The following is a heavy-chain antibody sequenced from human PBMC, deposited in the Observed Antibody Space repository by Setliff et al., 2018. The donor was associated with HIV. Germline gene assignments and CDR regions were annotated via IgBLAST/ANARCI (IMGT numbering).Heavy chain of an antibody. V-gene: IGHV3-21*01. J-gene: IGHJ4*01. Sequence: SGGSLRLSCVASGFSFSRYTMMWVRQTPGKGLEWVSSITSNLNYKYADSVKGRFTISRDNTKNSLYLQMNSLRAEDTAVYYCAKGDSFVFSYVYPDYWG. D-gene: IGHD3-22*01. CDR1: GFSFSRYT. CDR2: ITSNLNY. CDR3: AKGDSFVFSYVYPDY.